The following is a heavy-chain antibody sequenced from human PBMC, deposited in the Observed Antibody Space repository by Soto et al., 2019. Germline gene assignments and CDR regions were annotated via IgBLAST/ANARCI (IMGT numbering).Heavy chain of an antibody. J-gene: IGHJ4*02. CDR1: GGSISSSNW. CDR2: IYHSGST. Sequence: QVQLQESGPGLVKPSGTLSLTCAVSGGSISSSNWWSWVRQPPGKVLEWIGEIYHSGSTNYNPSLKSRVTISVDKSKNQFSLKLSSVTAADTAVYYCASSSVVGATWSNDYWGQGTLVTVSS. D-gene: IGHD1-26*01. CDR3: ASSSVVGATWSNDY. V-gene: IGHV4-4*02.